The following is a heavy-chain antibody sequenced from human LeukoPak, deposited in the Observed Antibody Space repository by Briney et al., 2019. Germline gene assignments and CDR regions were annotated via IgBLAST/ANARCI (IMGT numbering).Heavy chain of an antibody. V-gene: IGHV3-30*02. CDR3: ARGGLIAAAGSLPTTYYYYYMDV. J-gene: IGHJ6*03. D-gene: IGHD6-13*01. CDR2: IRYDGSNK. CDR1: GFTFSTYG. Sequence: PGGSLRLSCAASGFTFSTYGMHWVRQAPGKGLEWVAFIRYDGSNKYYADSVKGRFTISRDNSKNTLYLQMNSLRAEDTAVYYCARGGLIAAAGSLPTTYYYYYMDVWGKGTTVTVSS.